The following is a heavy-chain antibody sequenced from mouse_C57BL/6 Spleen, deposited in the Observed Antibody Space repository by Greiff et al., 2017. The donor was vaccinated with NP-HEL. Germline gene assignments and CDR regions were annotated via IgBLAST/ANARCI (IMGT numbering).Heavy chain of an antibody. J-gene: IGHJ1*03. CDR1: GYSITSGYD. CDR3: ARGGTRWYFDV. V-gene: IGHV3-1*01. CDR2: ISYSGST. D-gene: IGHD3-3*01. Sequence: EVQLVESGPGMVKPSQSLSLTCTVTGYSITSGYDWHWIRHFPGNKLEWMGYISYSGSTNYNPSLKSRISITHDTSKNHFFLKLNSVTTEDTATYYCARGGTRWYFDVWGTGTTVTVSS.